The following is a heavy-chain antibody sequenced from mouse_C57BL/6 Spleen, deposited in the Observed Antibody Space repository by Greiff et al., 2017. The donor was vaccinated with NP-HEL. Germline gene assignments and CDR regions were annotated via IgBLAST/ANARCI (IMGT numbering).Heavy chain of an antibody. CDR1: GFNIKNTY. CDR2: IDPANGNT. D-gene: IGHD1-1*01. V-gene: IGHV14-3*01. J-gene: IGHJ4*01. CDR3: AREDYYGSSPYYAMDY. Sequence: EVKLVESVAELVRPGASVKLSCTASGFNIKNTYMHWVKQRPEQGLEWIGRIDPANGNTKYAPKFQGKATITADTSSNTAYLQLSSLTSEDTAIYYCAREDYYGSSPYYAMDYWGQGTSVTVSS.